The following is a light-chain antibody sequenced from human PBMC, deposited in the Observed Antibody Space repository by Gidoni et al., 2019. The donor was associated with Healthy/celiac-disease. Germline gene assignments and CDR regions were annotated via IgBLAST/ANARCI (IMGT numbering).Light chain of an antibody. J-gene: IGLJ2*01. CDR1: SSDVGSYNL. Sequence: QSALTQPASVSGSPGQSITISCTGTSSDVGSYNLVSWYQQHPGKAPKLMIYEVTKRPSGVSNRFSGSKSGNTASLTISGLQAEDEADYYCCSYVDSSTLVFGGGTKLTVL. CDR2: EVT. CDR3: CSYVDSSTLV. V-gene: IGLV2-23*02.